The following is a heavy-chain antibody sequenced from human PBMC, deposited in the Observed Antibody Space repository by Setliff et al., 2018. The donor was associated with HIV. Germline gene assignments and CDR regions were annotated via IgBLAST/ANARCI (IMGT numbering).Heavy chain of an antibody. CDR1: DSGTYY. CDR3: ARSAAGNTGPFDL. D-gene: IGHD4-17*01. Sequence: SETLSLTCTVSDSGTYYWSWIRQPAGKGLEWIGRVSSRGDTNYNTSLKSRVTISVDTSKNQFSLELTSVTGSDTAVYKCARSAAGNTGPFDLWGQGSPVTVSS. CDR2: VSSRGDT. V-gene: IGHV4-61*02. J-gene: IGHJ4*02.